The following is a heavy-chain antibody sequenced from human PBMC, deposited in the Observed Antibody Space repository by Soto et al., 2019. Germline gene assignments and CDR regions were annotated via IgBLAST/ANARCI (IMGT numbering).Heavy chain of an antibody. CDR2: MNPGSGDT. CDR3: ARMATFGSLNWFDP. CDR1: GYSFTNND. J-gene: IGHJ5*02. V-gene: IGHV1-8*01. Sequence: QVKLVQSGAEVREPGASVKVSCKASGYSFTNNDVSWVRQATGQGLEWMGWMNPGSGDTGYAQKFQGRVTMTSDISIATAYMELSSLRSDDTAIYYCARMATFGSLNWFDPWGQGTLVTVS. D-gene: IGHD3-16*01.